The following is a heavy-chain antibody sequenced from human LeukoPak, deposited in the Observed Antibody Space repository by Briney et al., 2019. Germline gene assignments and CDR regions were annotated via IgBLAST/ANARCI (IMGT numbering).Heavy chain of an antibody. Sequence: GSSVKVSCKASVGTSNSHAISWVRQAPGQGLEWMGRIIPNLGTTNRAQNFQDRVTLTADKSTHPAYMELTSLTSDGTALYYCAPTNDGGRYQWPEFFDFWGQGPLLPVSS. CDR3: APTNDGGRYQWPEFFDF. D-gene: IGHD3-16*02. CDR2: IIPNLGTT. CDR1: VGTSNSHA. J-gene: IGHJ4*02. V-gene: IGHV1-69*04.